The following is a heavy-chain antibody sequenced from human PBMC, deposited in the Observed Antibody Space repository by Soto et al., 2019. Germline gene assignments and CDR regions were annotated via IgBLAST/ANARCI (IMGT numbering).Heavy chain of an antibody. CDR3: ARGPYAFGGSSGHFGP. CDR2: ISTSDSTI. V-gene: IGHV3-48*03. J-gene: IGHJ5*02. Sequence: PGGSLRLSCAASGFTFSNYEMNWVRQAPGKGLEWVSCISTSDSTIYYADSVKGRFTISRDNAKNSLSLQMNSLRAEDTAVYYCARGPYAFGGSSGHFGPWGQGTLVTVSS. CDR1: GFTFSNYE. D-gene: IGHD3-16*01.